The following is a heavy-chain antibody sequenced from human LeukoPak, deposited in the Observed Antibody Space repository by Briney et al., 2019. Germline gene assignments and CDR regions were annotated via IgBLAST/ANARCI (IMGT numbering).Heavy chain of an antibody. CDR3: AKATVTTFADYFDY. J-gene: IGHJ4*02. CDR1: GFTFISYA. Sequence: GGSLRLSCAASGFTFISYAKSWVRQVPGKGLEWVSGISGSGGNTHSADSVKGRFTISRDNSKNTLYLQMNSLRAEDTAVYYCAKATVTTFADYFDYWGQGTLVTVSS. D-gene: IGHD4-11*01. CDR2: ISGSGGNT. V-gene: IGHV3-23*01.